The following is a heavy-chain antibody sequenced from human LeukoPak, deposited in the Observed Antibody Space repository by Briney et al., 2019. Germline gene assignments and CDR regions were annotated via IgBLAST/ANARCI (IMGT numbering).Heavy chain of an antibody. CDR2: VDHTGNT. J-gene: IGHJ4*02. Sequence: SETLSLTCTVSGDSISNSIWWSWLRQPPGKGLEWIGEVDHTGNTNYRPSLDSRVTLSIDTSKNHFSLTLTSVTAADTAVYYCARNVRFFDSWGQGTRVTVSS. V-gene: IGHV4-4*02. D-gene: IGHD1-1*01. CDR3: ARNVRFFDS. CDR1: GDSISNSIW.